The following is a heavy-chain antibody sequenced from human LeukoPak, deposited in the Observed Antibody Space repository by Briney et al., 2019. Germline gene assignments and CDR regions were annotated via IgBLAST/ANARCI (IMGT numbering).Heavy chain of an antibody. V-gene: IGHV4-4*09. CDR1: GGSISSYY. CDR3: ARLVSSSWIDY. J-gene: IGHJ4*02. Sequence: PSETLSLTCTVSGGSISSYYWSWLRQPPGKGLEWIGYIYTSGSTNYNPSLKSRVIISVDTSKNQFSLKLSSVTAADTAVYYCARLVSSSWIDYWGQGTLVTVSS. CDR2: IYTSGST. D-gene: IGHD6-13*01.